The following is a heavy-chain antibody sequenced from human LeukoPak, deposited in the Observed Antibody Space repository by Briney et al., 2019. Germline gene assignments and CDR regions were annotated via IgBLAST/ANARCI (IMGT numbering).Heavy chain of an antibody. Sequence: ASVKVSCKASGYTFTSYYMHWVRQAPGQGLEWMGIINPSGGSTSYAQKFQGRVTMTRDMSTSTVYMELSSLRSEDTAVYYCARDYYDSSGYYHHDAFDIWGQGTMVTVSS. J-gene: IGHJ3*02. D-gene: IGHD3-22*01. V-gene: IGHV1-46*01. CDR2: INPSGGST. CDR3: ARDYYDSSGYYHHDAFDI. CDR1: GYTFTSYY.